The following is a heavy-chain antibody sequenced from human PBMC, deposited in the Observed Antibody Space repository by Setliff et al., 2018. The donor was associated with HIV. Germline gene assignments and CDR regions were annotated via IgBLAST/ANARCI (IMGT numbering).Heavy chain of an antibody. CDR1: GFIFTHYE. D-gene: IGHD6-19*01. V-gene: IGHV3-43*02. CDR2: ITRSGNT. J-gene: IGHJ4*02. Sequence: GGSLRLSCAASGFIFTHYEMNWVRQTPGKGLEWVAYITRSGNTYYADSVKGRFTISRDNSKNSLYLQMNSLRTEDTALYYCAKAPYSSGPLDYWGQGTLVTVS. CDR3: AKAPYSSGPLDY.